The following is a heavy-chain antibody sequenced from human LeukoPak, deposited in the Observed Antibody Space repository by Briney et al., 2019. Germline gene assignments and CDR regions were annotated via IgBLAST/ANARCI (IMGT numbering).Heavy chain of an antibody. J-gene: IGHJ4*02. V-gene: IGHV3-21*04. CDR1: GFTFSSYS. CDR2: ISSSSSYI. Sequence: PGGSLRLSCAASGFTFSSYSMNWVRQAPGKGLEWVSSISSSSSYIYYADSVKGRFTISRGNAENSLYLHMNSLRAEDTAVYYCATRRGFQYWGQGTLVTVSA. D-gene: IGHD3-16*01. CDR3: ATRRGFQY.